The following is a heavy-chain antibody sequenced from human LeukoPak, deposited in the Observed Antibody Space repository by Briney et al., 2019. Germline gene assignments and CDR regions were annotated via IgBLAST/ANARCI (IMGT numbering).Heavy chain of an antibody. CDR3: ARESTTAGVYNGFDP. J-gene: IGHJ5*02. D-gene: IGHD4-11*01. CDR2: IYYSGST. CDR1: GGSISSYY. Sequence: SETLSLTCTASGGSISSYYWSWIRQPPGKGLEWIGYIYYSGSTIYNLSLKSRVTMSVDTSKNQFSLHLSSVTAADTAVYYCARESTTAGVYNGFDPWGQGTLVTFSS. V-gene: IGHV4-59*01.